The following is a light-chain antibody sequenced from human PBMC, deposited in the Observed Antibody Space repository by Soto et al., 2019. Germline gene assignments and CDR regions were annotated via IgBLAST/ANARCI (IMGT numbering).Light chain of an antibody. CDR1: QSVSNN. CDR2: GAS. J-gene: IGKJ5*01. V-gene: IGKV3-15*01. CDR3: QLYNNWAIT. Sequence: EIVMTQSPATLSVSPGERATLSCRASQSVSNNLAWYQQKPGQAPRLLIYGASTRATGIPARFSGSGSGTEFTLTISSLQPADFAVYYSQLYNNWAITFGQGTRLEIK.